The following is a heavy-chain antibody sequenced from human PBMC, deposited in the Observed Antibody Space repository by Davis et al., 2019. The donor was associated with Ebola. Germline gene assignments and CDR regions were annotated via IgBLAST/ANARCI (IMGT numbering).Heavy chain of an antibody. CDR2: ISGSSSYI. Sequence: PGGSLRLSCAASGFIFSSFGMNWVRQAPGKGLEWVSSISGSSSYIYYADSVKGRFTISRDNAKNSLYLQMNSLRAEDTAVYYCARAPTVVGREYYYYGMDVWGQGTTVTVSS. D-gene: IGHD5-24*01. CDR1: GFIFSSFG. J-gene: IGHJ6*02. CDR3: ARAPTVVGREYYYYGMDV. V-gene: IGHV3-21*01.